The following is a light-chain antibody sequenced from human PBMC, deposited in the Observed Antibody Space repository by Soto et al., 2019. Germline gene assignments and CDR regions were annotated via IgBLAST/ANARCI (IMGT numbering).Light chain of an antibody. CDR2: KAS. CDR1: QSIGSW. CDR3: QQYETYWT. Sequence: DIQMNQSPSTLSASVGDRVTITCRASQSIGSWLAWYQQKPGKAPKFLIYKASNLESGVPSRFSASGSGTEFTLTISSLQPDDFATYYCQQYETYWTFGQGTKVEIK. V-gene: IGKV1-5*03. J-gene: IGKJ1*01.